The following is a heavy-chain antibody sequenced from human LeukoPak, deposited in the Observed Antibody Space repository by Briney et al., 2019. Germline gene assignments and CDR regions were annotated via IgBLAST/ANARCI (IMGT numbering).Heavy chain of an antibody. Sequence: PGGSLRLSCAASGFTFSSYSMNWVRQAPGKGLEWLSYITGSSSAMKYADSVKGRFTISRDNAKSTLYLQMNSLSAEDTAVFYCARGGTNDYYAYWGQGTLVTVSS. V-gene: IGHV3-48*04. CDR2: ITGSSSAM. CDR1: GFTFSSYS. J-gene: IGHJ4*02. CDR3: ARGGTNDYYAY. D-gene: IGHD2-8*01.